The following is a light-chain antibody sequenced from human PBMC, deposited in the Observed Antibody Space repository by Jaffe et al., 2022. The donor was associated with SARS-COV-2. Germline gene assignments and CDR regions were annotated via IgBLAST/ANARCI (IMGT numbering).Light chain of an antibody. CDR3: QQYESLPS. CDR1: QDVSNF. CDR2: DAS. Sequence: DIQMTQSPSSLSASVGDRVTITCQASQDVSNFLNWYQQKPGKAPKLLIYDASNLETGVPSRFSGSGSRTDFTFTISSLQPEDMATYYCQQYESLPSFGGGTKVEIK. V-gene: IGKV1-33*01. J-gene: IGKJ4*01.